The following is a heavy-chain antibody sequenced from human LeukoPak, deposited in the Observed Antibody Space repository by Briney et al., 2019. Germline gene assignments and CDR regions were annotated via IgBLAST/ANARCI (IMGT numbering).Heavy chain of an antibody. CDR1: GFTFSSYA. D-gene: IGHD2-2*01. J-gene: IGHJ4*02. Sequence: GGSLRLSCAASGFTFSSYAMYWVRQAPGKGLEWVASIPYDGSDKYYADSVKDRFTISRDSSKNTLYLQMNSLRPEDTAVYYCAKDRTSWATVIVPAVTDYWGQGTLVTVSS. V-gene: IGHV3-30*02. CDR2: IPYDGSDK. CDR3: AKDRTSWATVIVPAVTDY.